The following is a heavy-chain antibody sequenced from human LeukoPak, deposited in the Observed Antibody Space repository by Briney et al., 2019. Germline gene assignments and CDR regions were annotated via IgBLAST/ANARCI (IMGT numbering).Heavy chain of an antibody. J-gene: IGHJ3*02. Sequence: SETLSLTCAVSGYSIRSGYYWGWIRQPPGKGLEWIDSIYHSGNTYYNPSLKSRVTISVDSSKNQFSLKLTSVTAADTAVYYCSRATVSHAFDIWGQGTMVTVPS. CDR1: GYSIRSGYY. D-gene: IGHD3-22*01. CDR3: SRATVSHAFDI. V-gene: IGHV4-38-2*01. CDR2: IYHSGNT.